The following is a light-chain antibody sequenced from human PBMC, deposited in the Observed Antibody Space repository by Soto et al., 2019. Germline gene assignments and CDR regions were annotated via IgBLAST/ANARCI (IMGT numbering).Light chain of an antibody. V-gene: IGKV4-1*01. CDR2: WAS. Sequence: DIVMTQSPDSLAVSLGERATINCKSSQSVLYTSNNVNYLSWFQQKPGQPPRLLISWASTRESGVPDRFSGSGSGTDFTLTISSLQAEDVAVYYCQQYSSAPLTFGGGTKVEIK. CDR3: QQYSSAPLT. J-gene: IGKJ4*01. CDR1: QSVLYTSNNVNY.